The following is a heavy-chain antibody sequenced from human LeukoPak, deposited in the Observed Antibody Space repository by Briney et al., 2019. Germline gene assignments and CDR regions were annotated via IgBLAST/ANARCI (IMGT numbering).Heavy chain of an antibody. CDR3: ARILGFTLDY. V-gene: IGHV3-23*01. Sequence: QPGGSLRLSCAASGFTFSSYAMSWVRQAPGKGLEWVSALSNIGSSTSYADSVKGRFTVSRDNAKNSLYLQMSSLRDEDTAVYYCARILGFTLDYWGQGTLVTVSS. CDR2: LSNIGSST. CDR1: GFTFSSYA. J-gene: IGHJ4*02.